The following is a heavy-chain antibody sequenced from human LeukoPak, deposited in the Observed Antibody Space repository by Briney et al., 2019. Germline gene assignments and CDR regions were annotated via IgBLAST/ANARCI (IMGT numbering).Heavy chain of an antibody. V-gene: IGHV3-74*01. Sequence: SGGSLRLSCAASGFTFSIYWMYWVRQAPGKGLVWVSRIDSDGRTTDYADSLRGRFIISRDNSKNTLYLQMNSLKADDTAIYYCVVASDALDLWGQGTTVTVFS. CDR1: GFTFSIYW. CDR2: IDSDGRTT. D-gene: IGHD5-12*01. J-gene: IGHJ3*01. CDR3: VVASDALDL.